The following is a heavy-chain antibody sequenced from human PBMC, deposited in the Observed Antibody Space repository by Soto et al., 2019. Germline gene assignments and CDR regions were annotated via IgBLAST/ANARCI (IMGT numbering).Heavy chain of an antibody. J-gene: IGHJ5*02. Sequence: QVQLVQSGAEVKKPGASVKVSCKASGYTFTSYGISWVRQAPGQGLEWRGWISAYNGNTNYAQKLQGRVTMTTDTTTRTAYMELRSRRTDDTAVYYCASVMDPWFGDTKYNWFDPWGQGTLVTVSS. CDR1: GYTFTSYG. CDR3: ASVMDPWFGDTKYNWFDP. V-gene: IGHV1-18*01. CDR2: ISAYNGNT. D-gene: IGHD3-10*01.